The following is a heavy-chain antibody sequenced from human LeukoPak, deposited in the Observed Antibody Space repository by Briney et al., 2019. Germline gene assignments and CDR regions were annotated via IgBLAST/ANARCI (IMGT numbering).Heavy chain of an antibody. Sequence: PSQTLSLTCTVSGGSISSYYWTWVRQPPGRVLEWIGYIYHSGNTNYNPSLKRRVTISVATSKNQFSLKVSSVAAADTAVYYCARHSSSSRGWFDPWGQGTLVTVSS. CDR3: ARHSSSSRGWFDP. CDR2: IYHSGNT. CDR1: GGSISSYY. V-gene: IGHV4-59*01. D-gene: IGHD6-6*01. J-gene: IGHJ5*02.